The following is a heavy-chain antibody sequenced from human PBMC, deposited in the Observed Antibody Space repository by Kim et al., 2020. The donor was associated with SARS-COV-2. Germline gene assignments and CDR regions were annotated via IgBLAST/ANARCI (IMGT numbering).Heavy chain of an antibody. CDR3: ARGGGGSYSGFDD. Sequence: YNPSLESRVTRSVDTSKSQFSLRLGSVTAADTTVYYCARGGGGSYSGFDDWGQGTLVTVSS. D-gene: IGHD1-26*01. V-gene: IGHV4-34*01. J-gene: IGHJ4*02.